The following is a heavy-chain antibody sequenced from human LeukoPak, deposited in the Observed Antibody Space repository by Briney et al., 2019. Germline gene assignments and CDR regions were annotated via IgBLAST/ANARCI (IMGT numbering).Heavy chain of an antibody. J-gene: IGHJ3*02. Sequence: GGSLSLSCTASGFTIGDYAMSWVRKAPGKGLERVGFIRSKAYGGTTEYAASVKGRFTISRDDSKSIDYLQMNSLKTEDTAVYYCTRDRDGYNWVDAFDIWGQGTMVTVSS. CDR2: IRSKAYGGTT. D-gene: IGHD5-24*01. V-gene: IGHV3-49*04. CDR1: GFTIGDYA. CDR3: TRDRDGYNWVDAFDI.